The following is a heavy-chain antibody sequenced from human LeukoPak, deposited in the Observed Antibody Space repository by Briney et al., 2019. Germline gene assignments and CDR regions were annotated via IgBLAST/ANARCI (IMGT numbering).Heavy chain of an antibody. CDR1: GFTFRSYA. J-gene: IGHJ6*04. D-gene: IGHD6-19*01. CDR2: ISGSGGST. V-gene: IGHV3-23*01. CDR3: AKQLQKGDV. Sequence: PGGSLRLSCIASGFTFRSYAMSWVRPGQGKGLDWVSAISGSGGSTYYADSGKGRLTISRDNPHHPPYLQMNSESADNPAVSCCAKQLQKGDVWGKGTTVTVSS.